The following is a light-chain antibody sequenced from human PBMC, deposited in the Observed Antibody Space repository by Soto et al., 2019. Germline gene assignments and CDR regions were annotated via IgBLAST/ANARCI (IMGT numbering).Light chain of an antibody. J-gene: IGKJ1*01. CDR2: GAS. V-gene: IGKV3-20*01. CDR3: QQYDSSLWT. Sequence: VLTQPPSGSGAPGERATLSCRASQSVSSDYLAWYQQKPGQAPRLLIYGASSRATGIPDRFNGSGSGTDFTLTISRLEPEDFAVYYCQQYDSSLWTFGQGTKVDIK. CDR1: QSVSSDY.